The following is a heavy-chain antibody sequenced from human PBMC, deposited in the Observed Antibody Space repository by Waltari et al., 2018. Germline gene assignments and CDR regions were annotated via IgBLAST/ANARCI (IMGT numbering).Heavy chain of an antibody. CDR3: TRQNFWSAYSDF. CDR1: GGSISDYY. CDR2: TYSTGST. D-gene: IGHD3-3*01. V-gene: IGHV4-4*07. J-gene: IGHJ4*02. Sequence: QVQLQESGPGLVKPSETLSLTCSVSGGSISDYYWSWIRQPAGKGLEWIGRTYSTGSTDYNPSLKSRVTISVDTSKNQCSLKLTSVTAADTAVYYCTRQNFWSAYSDFWGQGTLVTVSS.